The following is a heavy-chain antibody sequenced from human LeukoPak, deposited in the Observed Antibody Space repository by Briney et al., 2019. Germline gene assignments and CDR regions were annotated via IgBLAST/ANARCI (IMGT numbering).Heavy chain of an antibody. CDR1: GGTFSSYA. V-gene: IGHV1-69*05. Sequence: ASVKVSCKASGGTFSSYAIIWVRQAPGQGLEWMGGIIPIFGTANYAQKFQGRVTITTDESTSTAYMELSSLRSEDTAVYYCARAGKYCGGDCYSGWFDPWGQGTLVTVSS. CDR2: IIPIFGTA. CDR3: ARAGKYCGGDCYSGWFDP. D-gene: IGHD2-21*02. J-gene: IGHJ5*02.